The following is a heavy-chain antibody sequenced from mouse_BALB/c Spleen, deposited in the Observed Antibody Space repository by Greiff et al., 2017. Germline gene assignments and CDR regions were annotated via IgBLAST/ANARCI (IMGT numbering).Heavy chain of an antibody. CDR1: GYTFTSYW. D-gene: IGHD2-1*01. Sequence: VQLQQSGAELAKPGASVKMSCKASGYTFTSYWMHWVKQRPGQGLEWIGYINPSTGYTEYNQKFKDKATLTADKSSSTAYMQLSSLTSEDSAVYYCARGRNDGNPYAMDYWGQGTSVTVSS. J-gene: IGHJ4*01. CDR2: INPSTGYT. CDR3: ARGRNDGNPYAMDY. V-gene: IGHV1-7*01.